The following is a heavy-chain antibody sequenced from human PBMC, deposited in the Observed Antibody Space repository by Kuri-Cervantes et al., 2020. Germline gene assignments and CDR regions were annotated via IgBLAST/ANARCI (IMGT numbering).Heavy chain of an antibody. Sequence: ESLKISCTVSGGSISSYYWSWIRQPPGKGLEWIGYIYHSGSTYYNPSLKSRVTISVDRSKNQFSLKLSSVTAADTAVYYCARATYYQLLTNEIFDYWGQGTLVTVSS. V-gene: IGHV4-59*12. D-gene: IGHD2-2*01. CDR2: IYHSGST. J-gene: IGHJ4*02. CDR1: GGSISSYY. CDR3: ARATYYQLLTNEIFDY.